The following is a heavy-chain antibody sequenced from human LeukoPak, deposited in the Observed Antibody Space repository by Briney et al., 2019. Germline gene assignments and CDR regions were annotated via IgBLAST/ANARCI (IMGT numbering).Heavy chain of an antibody. J-gene: IGHJ5*02. Sequence: GRSLRLSCAASGFTFSTYAMHWVRQAPGKGLEYVSAITSNGGTTYYADSVKGRFTISRDNSKNTLYLRMSSLRAEDTAVYYCAYSSGYYHWGQGTLVTVSS. V-gene: IGHV3-64D*06. CDR1: GFTFSTYA. CDR2: ITSNGGTT. CDR3: AYSSGYYH. D-gene: IGHD3-22*01.